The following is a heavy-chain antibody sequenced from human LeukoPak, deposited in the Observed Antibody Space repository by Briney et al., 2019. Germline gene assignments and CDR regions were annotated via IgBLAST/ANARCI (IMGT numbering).Heavy chain of an antibody. Sequence: PSETLSLTCSVSGDSVSSSSYYWGWIRQPPGKGLEWIGSIYFTGSTYYNPSLKSRVTISVDTSKNQFSLKLSSVTAADTAVYYCAREYSSSWSEGYYMDVWGKGTTVTISS. CDR1: GDSVSSSSYY. D-gene: IGHD6-13*01. CDR3: AREYSSSWSEGYYMDV. V-gene: IGHV4-39*07. J-gene: IGHJ6*03. CDR2: IYFTGST.